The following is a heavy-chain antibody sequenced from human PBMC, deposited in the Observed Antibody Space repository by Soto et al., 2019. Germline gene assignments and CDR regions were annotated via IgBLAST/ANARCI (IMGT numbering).Heavy chain of an antibody. CDR1: GFTFSSYG. D-gene: IGHD6-19*01. J-gene: IGHJ5*02. Sequence: PGGSLRLSCAGSGFTFSSYGLHWVRQAPGKGLEWVTVISHDETYKSYADSVKGRFTISRDNSKNTVYLQMNSLRVEDTAVYFCARDETVASENWFDPWGRGTLVTVSS. V-gene: IGHV3-30*03. CDR3: ARDETVASENWFDP. CDR2: ISHDETYK.